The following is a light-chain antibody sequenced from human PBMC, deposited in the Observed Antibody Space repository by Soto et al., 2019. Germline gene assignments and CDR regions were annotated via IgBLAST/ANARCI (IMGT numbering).Light chain of an antibody. Sequence: DIQMTQSPSFVSASVGDRVTITCRASQAVSTWLAWYQQKPGDAPKLLIYAASTLQSGVPSRFSGSGSGTDFSLTIRSLQPEDFATYYCQQANSFPCTFGGGTKVEIK. CDR3: QQANSFPCT. CDR1: QAVSTW. J-gene: IGKJ4*01. CDR2: AAS. V-gene: IGKV1-12*02.